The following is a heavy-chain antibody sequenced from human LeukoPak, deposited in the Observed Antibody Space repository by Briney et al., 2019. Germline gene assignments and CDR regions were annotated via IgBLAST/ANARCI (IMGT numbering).Heavy chain of an antibody. V-gene: IGHV4-59*01. CDR2: IYYTGST. J-gene: IGHJ4*02. CDR3: ARGPGWLPGI. CDR1: GDSINDYY. D-gene: IGHD5-12*01. Sequence: PSETLSLTCTVSGDSINDYYWNWIRQPPGKGLEWVGHIYYTGSTNYNPSLKSRVTISVDTSKNQFSLNLKSVTAADTAVYYCARGPGWLPGIWGQGTLVTVSS.